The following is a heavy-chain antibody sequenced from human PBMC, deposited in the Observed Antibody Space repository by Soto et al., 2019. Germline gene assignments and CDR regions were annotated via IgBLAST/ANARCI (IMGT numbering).Heavy chain of an antibody. V-gene: IGHV4-59*01. D-gene: IGHD2-15*01. CDR2: LHSSGFA. J-gene: IGHJ4*02. Sequence: QVQLQESGPGLVKPSETLSLTCTVSGASMCDYHGSWIRQSPGKGLEHIGYLHSSGFAEYNPSLKSRITISMDTSKNQFSLNLSSVTAAGTAIYYCARSGHTFVGAAWGQGILVTVSS. CDR1: GASMCDYH. CDR3: ARSGHTFVGAA.